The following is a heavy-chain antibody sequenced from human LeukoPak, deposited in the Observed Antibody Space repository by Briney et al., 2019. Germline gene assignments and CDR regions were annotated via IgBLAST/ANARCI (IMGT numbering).Heavy chain of an antibody. V-gene: IGHV1-46*01. CDR2: INPSGGST. CDR1: GYTFTSYY. Sequence: EASVKVSCKASGYTFTSYYMHWVRQAPGQGLEWMGIINPSGGSTSYAQKFQGRVTMTTDTSTSTAYMELRSLRSDDTAVYYCARVDSIRGGFDPWGQGTLVTVSS. J-gene: IGHJ5*02. D-gene: IGHD3-10*01. CDR3: ARVDSIRGGFDP.